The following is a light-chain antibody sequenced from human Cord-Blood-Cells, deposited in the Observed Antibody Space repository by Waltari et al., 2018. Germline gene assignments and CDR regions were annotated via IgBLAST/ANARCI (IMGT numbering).Light chain of an antibody. Sequence: SYELTQPPSMSVSPGQKASITRSGDKLGDKYACWYQQKPGQSPVLVIYQDSKRPSGIPERFSGSNSGNTATLTISGTQAMDEADYYCQAWDSSTAVFGGGTKLTVL. CDR3: QAWDSSTAV. V-gene: IGLV3-1*01. CDR2: QDS. J-gene: IGLJ2*01. CDR1: KLGDKY.